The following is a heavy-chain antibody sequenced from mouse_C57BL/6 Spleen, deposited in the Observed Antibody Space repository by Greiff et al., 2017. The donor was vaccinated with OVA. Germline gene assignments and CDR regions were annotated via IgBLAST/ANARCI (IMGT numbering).Heavy chain of an antibody. Sequence: QVQLKQPGAELVKPGASVKLSCKASGYTFTSYWMQWVKQRPGQGLEWIGEIDPSDSYTNYNQKFKGKATLTVDTSSSTAYMPLSSLTSEDSAVYYCARRDGNLYYAMDYWGQGTSVTVSS. V-gene: IGHV1-50*01. CDR3: ARRDGNLYYAMDY. D-gene: IGHD2-1*01. CDR1: GYTFTSYW. J-gene: IGHJ4*01. CDR2: IDPSDSYT.